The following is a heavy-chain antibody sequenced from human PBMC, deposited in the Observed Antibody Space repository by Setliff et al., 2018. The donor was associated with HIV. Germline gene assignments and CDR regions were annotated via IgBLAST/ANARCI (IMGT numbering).Heavy chain of an antibody. CDR1: GGTFSSYA. Sequence: GALVKVSCKASGGTFSSYAISWVRQAPGQGLEWMGGIIPIFGTANYAQKFQGRVTITTDESTSTAYMKLSSLRSEDTAVYYCARGGADYDYVWGSYPQYYYYMDVWGKGTTVTVSS. D-gene: IGHD3-16*02. CDR2: IIPIFGTA. J-gene: IGHJ6*03. V-gene: IGHV1-69*05. CDR3: ARGGADYDYVWGSYPQYYYYMDV.